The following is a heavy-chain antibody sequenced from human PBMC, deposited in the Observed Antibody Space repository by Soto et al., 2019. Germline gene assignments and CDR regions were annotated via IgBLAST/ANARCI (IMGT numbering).Heavy chain of an antibody. CDR2: IYTSGST. D-gene: IGHD3-22*01. V-gene: IGHV4-4*07. Sequence: SETLSLTCTVSCGSISSYYWSWIRQPAGKALEWIGRIYTSGSTNYNPSLKSRVTMSVDTSKNQFSLKLSSVTAADTAVYYCARDPYYYDSSGYYYGSAFDIWGQGTMVTVSS. J-gene: IGHJ3*02. CDR3: ARDPYYYDSSGYYYGSAFDI. CDR1: CGSISSYY.